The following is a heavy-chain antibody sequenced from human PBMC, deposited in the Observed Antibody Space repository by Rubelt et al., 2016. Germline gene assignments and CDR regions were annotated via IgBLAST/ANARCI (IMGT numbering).Heavy chain of an antibody. Sequence: QVQLQMSGPGLVKPSETLSLTCTVSGGSISGYWWSWIRQPPGKGLEWIGYVHSSGSTSHNPSLKSRVTITVDTSKNQFSLKLTSVTAAATAVYYCARGVPAARPCDYWGQGTLVTVSS. D-gene: IGHD6-6*01. CDR2: VHSSGST. CDR3: ARGVPAARPCDY. V-gene: IGHV4-59*12. J-gene: IGHJ4*02. CDR1: GGSISGYW.